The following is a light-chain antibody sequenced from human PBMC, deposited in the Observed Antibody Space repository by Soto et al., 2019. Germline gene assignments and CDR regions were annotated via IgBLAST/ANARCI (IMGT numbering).Light chain of an antibody. V-gene: IGLV2-11*01. CDR2: NVI. J-gene: IGLJ1*01. CDR3: CSYAGSDTYV. CDR1: SSDVGGYNF. Sequence: QSALTQPRSVSGSPGQSVTISCTGTSSDVGGYNFVSWYQHHPGKAPKLMIYNVIQRPSGVPDRFSASKSGNTASLTISGLQAEDEDDYYCCSYAGSDTYVFGTGTKLTVL.